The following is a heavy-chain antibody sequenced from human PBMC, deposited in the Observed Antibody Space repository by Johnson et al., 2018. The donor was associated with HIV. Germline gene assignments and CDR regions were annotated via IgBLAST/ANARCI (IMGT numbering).Heavy chain of an antibody. CDR3: ARSATGTTADAFDI. V-gene: IGHV3-33*08. J-gene: IGHJ3*02. CDR1: GFTVSSNY. Sequence: QVQLVESGGGVVQPGGSLRLSCAASGFTVSSNYMSWVRQAPGKGLEWVAFIRHDGSKKYYADSVKGRFTISRDNAKNSLYLQMNSLRAEDTAVYYCARSATGTTADAFDIWGQGTMVTVSS. CDR2: IRHDGSKK. D-gene: IGHD1-7*01.